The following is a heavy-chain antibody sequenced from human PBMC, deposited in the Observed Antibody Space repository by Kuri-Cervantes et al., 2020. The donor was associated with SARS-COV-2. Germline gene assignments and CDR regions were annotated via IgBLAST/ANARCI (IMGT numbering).Heavy chain of an antibody. CDR2: IFYSGGT. Sequence: LRLSCTVSGGSISSGGYYWSWIRQHPGKGLEWIGYIFYSGGTNYNPSLKSRVTISVDTSKNQFSLKLSSVTAADTAVYYCAREYYYDSSGYYYTRYYYYYGMDVWGQGTTVTVSS. J-gene: IGHJ6*02. D-gene: IGHD3-22*01. CDR3: AREYYYDSSGYYYTRYYYYYGMDV. V-gene: IGHV4-31*03. CDR1: GGSISSGGYY.